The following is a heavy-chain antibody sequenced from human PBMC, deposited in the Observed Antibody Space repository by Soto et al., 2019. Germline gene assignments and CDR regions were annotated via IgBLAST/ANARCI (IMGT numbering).Heavy chain of an antibody. CDR1: GFTFSSYW. J-gene: IGHJ6*03. Sequence: GGSLRLSCAASGFTFSSYWMHWVRQAPGKGLVWVSRINSDGSSTSYADSVKGRFTISRDNAKNTLYLQMNSLRAEDTAVYYCARYSSGWTYYYYYMDVWGKGTTVTVSS. V-gene: IGHV3-74*01. CDR3: ARYSSGWTYYYYYMDV. CDR2: INSDGSST. D-gene: IGHD6-19*01.